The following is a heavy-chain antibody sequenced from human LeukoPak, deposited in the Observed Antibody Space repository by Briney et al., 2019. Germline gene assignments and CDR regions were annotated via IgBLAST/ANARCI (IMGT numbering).Heavy chain of an antibody. J-gene: IGHJ4*02. V-gene: IGHV4-39*01. D-gene: IGHD6-13*01. CDR1: GGSISSSSYY. CDR3: ARCVQQLPDY. CDR2: IYYSGST. Sequence: SETLSVTCTVSGGSISSSSYYWGWIRQPPGKGLEWIGSIYYSGSTYYNPSLKSRVTISVDTSKNQFSLKLSSVTAADTAVYHCARCVQQLPDYWGQGTLVTVSS.